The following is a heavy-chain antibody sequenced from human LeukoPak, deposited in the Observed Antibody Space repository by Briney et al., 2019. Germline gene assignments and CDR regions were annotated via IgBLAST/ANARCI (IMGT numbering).Heavy chain of an antibody. CDR3: AGTLLVNPHDDAFDI. D-gene: IGHD2-8*02. J-gene: IGHJ3*02. Sequence: SETLSLTCTVSGGSFSSYYWSWIRQPPGKGLEWIGYVYYSGSTNYNPSLKSRVTISVDTSKNQFSLKLSSVTAADTAVYYCAGTLLVNPHDDAFDIWGQGTMVTVSS. V-gene: IGHV4-59*08. CDR1: GGSFSSYY. CDR2: VYYSGST.